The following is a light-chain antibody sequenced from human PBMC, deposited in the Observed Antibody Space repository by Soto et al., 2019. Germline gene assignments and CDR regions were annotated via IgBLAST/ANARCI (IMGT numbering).Light chain of an antibody. CDR3: SSYTSGFYV. CDR2: DVS. V-gene: IGLV2-14*01. J-gene: IGLJ1*01. CDR1: SSDVGGYNY. Sequence: QSVLTQPASVSGSPGQSITISCTGTSSDVGGYNYVSWYQQHPGKAPKLMIYDVSDRPSGVSNRFSGSKSGNTASLTISGLQAEDEADYYCSSYTSGFYVFGTGTKVTAL.